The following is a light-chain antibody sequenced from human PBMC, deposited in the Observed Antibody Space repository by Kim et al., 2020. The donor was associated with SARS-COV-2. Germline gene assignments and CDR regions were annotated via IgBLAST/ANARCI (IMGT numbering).Light chain of an antibody. CDR3: QHYGAPPVT. V-gene: IGKV3-20*01. J-gene: IGKJ4*01. CDR1: QSIGSSSY. Sequence: EIVLTQSPGTLSLSPGERATLSCTASQSIGSSSYLAWYQQKPGQAPRVLIFGATRRATGIPDRFSGSGSGTDFTLSISRLEPEDFAVYFCQHYGAPPVTFGGGTKLEI. CDR2: GAT.